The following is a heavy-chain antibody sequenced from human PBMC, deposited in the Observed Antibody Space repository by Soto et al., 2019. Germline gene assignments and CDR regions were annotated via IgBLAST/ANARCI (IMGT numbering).Heavy chain of an antibody. V-gene: IGHV4-34*01. CDR1: GGSFSGYY. D-gene: IGHD6-6*01. J-gene: IGHJ3*02. CDR3: ARAEIAARPPRAFDI. CDR2: INHSGST. Sequence: SETLSLTCAVYGGSFSGYYWSWIRQPPGKGLEWIGEINHSGSTNYNPSLKSRVTISVDTSKNQFSLKLSSVTAADTAVYYCARAEIAARPPRAFDIWGQGTMVTVSS.